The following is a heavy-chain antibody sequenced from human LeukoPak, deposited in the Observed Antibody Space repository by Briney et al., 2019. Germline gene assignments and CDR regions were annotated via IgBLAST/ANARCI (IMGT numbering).Heavy chain of an antibody. CDR2: INPSGGST. Sequence: ASVKVSCKASGYIFTSYFMHWVRQAPGQGLEWMGLINPSGGSTNYAQKFQGRVTMTRDTSTSTVYMELSSLGSEDTAVYYCARGDHVRIYAESAFDIWGQGTMVTVSS. CDR1: GYIFTSYF. CDR3: ARGDHVRIYAESAFDI. J-gene: IGHJ3*02. V-gene: IGHV1-46*01. D-gene: IGHD5/OR15-5a*01.